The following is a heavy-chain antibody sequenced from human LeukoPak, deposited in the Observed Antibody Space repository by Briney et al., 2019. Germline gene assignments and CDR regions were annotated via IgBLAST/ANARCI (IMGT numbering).Heavy chain of an antibody. V-gene: IGHV3-30-3*01. CDR3: ARGHYGMDV. CDR2: ISYDGSNK. CDR1: GFTFSSYA. J-gene: IGHJ6*02. Sequence: GGSLRLSCAASGFTFSSYAMHWVRQAPGKGLEWVAVISYDGSNKYYADSVKGRFTISRDNSKNTLYLQMNSLRAEDTAVYYCARGHYGMDVWGQGPTVTASS.